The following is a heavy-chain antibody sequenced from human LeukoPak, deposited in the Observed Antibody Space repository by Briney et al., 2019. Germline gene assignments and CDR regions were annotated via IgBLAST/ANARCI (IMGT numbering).Heavy chain of an antibody. CDR3: ARGLGDFWSGDQL. CDR2: IYYSGST. D-gene: IGHD3-3*01. V-gene: IGHV4-39*01. CDR1: GGSISSSSYY. Sequence: SETLSLTCTVSGGSISSSSYYWGWIRQPPGNGLEWIGSIYYSGSTYYNPSLKSRVTISVDTSKNQFSLKLSSVTAADTAVYYCARGLGDFWSGDQLWGQGTLVTVSS. J-gene: IGHJ1*01.